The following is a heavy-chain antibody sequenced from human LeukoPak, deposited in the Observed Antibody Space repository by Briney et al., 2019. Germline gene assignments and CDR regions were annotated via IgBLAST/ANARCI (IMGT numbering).Heavy chain of an antibody. Sequence: SETLSLTCTVSGYSISSGYYWGWIRQPPGKGLEWIGSIYHSGSTYYNPSLKSRVTISVDTSKNQFSLKLSSVTAADTAVYYCASGLTGYPWDYYYYYMDVWGKGTTVTISS. V-gene: IGHV4-38-2*02. D-gene: IGHD3-9*01. CDR3: ASGLTGYPWDYYYYYMDV. CDR1: GYSISSGYY. J-gene: IGHJ6*03. CDR2: IYHSGST.